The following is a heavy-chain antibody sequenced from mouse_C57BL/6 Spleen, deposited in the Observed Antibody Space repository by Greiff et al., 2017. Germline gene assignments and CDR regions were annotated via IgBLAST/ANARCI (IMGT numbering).Heavy chain of an antibody. Sequence: VQLQQPGAELVKPGASVKMSCKASGYTFTSYWMHWVKQRPGRGLEWIGKIYPGSGGTKYNEKFKSKATLTVYKPSSTAYMQLSSLTSEDSAVYYCAREGLGSSYLDFWGQGTTLTVSS. V-gene: IGHV1-72*01. J-gene: IGHJ2*01. CDR2: IYPGSGGT. D-gene: IGHD1-1*01. CDR1: GYTFTSYW. CDR3: AREGLGSSYLDF.